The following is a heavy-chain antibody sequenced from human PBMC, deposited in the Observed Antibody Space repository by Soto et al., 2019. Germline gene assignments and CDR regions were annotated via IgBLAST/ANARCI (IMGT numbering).Heavy chain of an antibody. Sequence: SETLSLTCAVSGGSISTTNWWSWVRQPPGKGLEWIGEIYHSESTNYNPSLKSRVTMSVDKSKNQFSLKLSSVTAADTAVYYCARDQISGSAFDIWGQGTMVTVSS. CDR3: ARDQISGSAFDI. J-gene: IGHJ3*02. CDR1: GGSISTTNW. CDR2: IYHSEST. D-gene: IGHD6-19*01. V-gene: IGHV4-4*02.